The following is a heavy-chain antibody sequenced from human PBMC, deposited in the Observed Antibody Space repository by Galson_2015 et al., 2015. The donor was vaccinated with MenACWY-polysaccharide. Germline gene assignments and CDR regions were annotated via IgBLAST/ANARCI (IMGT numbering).Heavy chain of an antibody. CDR2: INHRGST. CDR3: ARVRDYYGSGSYYKRWFWFDP. CDR1: GGSFSGSY. Sequence: SEPLSLTCAVYGGSFSGSYWSWIRQPPGKGLEWIGEINHRGSTNYNPFLKSRVTISVDTSKNQFSLKLSSVTAADTAVYYCARVRDYYGSGSYYKRWFWFDPWGQGTLVTVSS. J-gene: IGHJ5*02. V-gene: IGHV4-34*01. D-gene: IGHD3-10*01.